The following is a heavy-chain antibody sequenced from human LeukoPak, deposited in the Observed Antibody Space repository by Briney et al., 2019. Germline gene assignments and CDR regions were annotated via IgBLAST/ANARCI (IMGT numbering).Heavy chain of an antibody. V-gene: IGHV1-69*01. J-gene: IGHJ4*02. Sequence: SVKVSCKASGGTFSSYAISWVRQAPGQGLEWMGGIIPIFGTANYAQKFQGRVTITADESTSTAYMELSRLRSDDTAVYYCARDAALTYYYGSGSYPHYWGQGTLVTVSS. CDR2: IIPIFGTA. CDR1: GGTFSSYA. D-gene: IGHD3-10*01. CDR3: ARDAALTYYYGSGSYPHY.